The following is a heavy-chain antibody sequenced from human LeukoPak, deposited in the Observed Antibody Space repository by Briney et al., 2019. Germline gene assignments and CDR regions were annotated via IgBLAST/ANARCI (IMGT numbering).Heavy chain of an antibody. D-gene: IGHD6-13*01. J-gene: IGHJ4*02. CDR3: ARDTSSWYGYDY. CDR2: ISSSSSYI. V-gene: IGHV3-21*01. CDR1: GFTFNNYA. Sequence: GGSLRLSCAASGFTFNNYAMNWVRQAPGKGLEWVSSISSSSSYIYYADSVKGRFTISRDNAKNSLYLQMNSLRAEDTAVYYCARDTSSWYGYDYWGQGTLVTVSS.